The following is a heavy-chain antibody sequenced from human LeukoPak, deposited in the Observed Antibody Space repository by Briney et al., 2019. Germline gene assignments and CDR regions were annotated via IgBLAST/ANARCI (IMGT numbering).Heavy chain of an antibody. J-gene: IGHJ3*01. V-gene: IGHV3-7*01. CDR3: ARDGNYYDTSGSYFDAFDV. Sequence: GGSLRLSCAASGFTFSTYWMIWIRQAPGKGLEWVANINGDGSRKYYVGSVKGRFTVSRDNARNSVYLQVDSLRAEDTAVYYCARDGNYYDTSGSYFDAFDVWGQGTMVTV. CDR1: GFTFSTYW. CDR2: INGDGSRK. D-gene: IGHD3-22*01.